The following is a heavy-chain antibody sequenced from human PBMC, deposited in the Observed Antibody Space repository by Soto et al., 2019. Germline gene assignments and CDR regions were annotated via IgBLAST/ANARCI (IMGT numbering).Heavy chain of an antibody. V-gene: IGHV2-5*02. J-gene: IGHJ4*02. CDR3: APMTTVTTSRYFDY. CDR1: GFSLSTSGVG. D-gene: IGHD4-17*01. CDR2: IYWDDDK. Sequence: QITLKESGPTLVKPTQTLTLTCTFSGFSLSTSGVGVGWIRQPPGKALEWLALIYWDDDKRYSPSLKSRLTTPKDTSKNQVVLTMTNMDPVYTATYYCAPMTTVTTSRYFDYWGQGTLVTVSS.